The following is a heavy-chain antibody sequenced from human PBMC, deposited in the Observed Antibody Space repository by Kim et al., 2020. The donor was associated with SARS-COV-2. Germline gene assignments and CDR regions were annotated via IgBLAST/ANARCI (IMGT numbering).Heavy chain of an antibody. Sequence: ASVKVSCKVSGYTLTELFMHWVRQAPGKGLEWMGGFDPEDGEIIYAQKFQGRITMTEDTSTDTAYMELSSLRSEDTAVYYCATHGPTVTAPFDYWGQGTLVTVSS. J-gene: IGHJ4*02. CDR2: FDPEDGEI. CDR1: GYTLTELF. CDR3: ATHGPTVTAPFDY. V-gene: IGHV1-24*01. D-gene: IGHD4-17*01.